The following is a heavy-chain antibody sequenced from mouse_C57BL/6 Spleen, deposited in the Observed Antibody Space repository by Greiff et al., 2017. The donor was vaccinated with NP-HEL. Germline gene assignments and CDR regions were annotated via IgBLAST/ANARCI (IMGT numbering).Heavy chain of an antibody. V-gene: IGHV1-55*01. J-gene: IGHJ4*01. D-gene: IGHD1-1*01. CDR2: IYPGSGST. Sequence: VQLQQPGAELVKPGASVKMSCKASGYTFTSYWITWVKQRPGQGLEWIGDIYPGSGSTNYNEQFKSKATLTVDTSSSTAYMQLSSLTSEDSAVYYCARWDDFIGDYAMDYWGQGTSVTVSS. CDR3: ARWDDFIGDYAMDY. CDR1: GYTFTSYW.